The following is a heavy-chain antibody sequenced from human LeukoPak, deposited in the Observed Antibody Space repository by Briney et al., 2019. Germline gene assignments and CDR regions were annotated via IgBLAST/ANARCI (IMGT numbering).Heavy chain of an antibody. J-gene: IGHJ4*02. CDR2: ISYDGNNE. V-gene: IGHV3-30*03. CDR3: TRVYDSSGYYYYFDY. CDR1: GFIFSSYG. Sequence: GGSLRLSCAASGFIFSSYGMHWVRQAPGKGLEWVAVISYDGNNEYYADSVKGRFTISRDNSKNTLYLQMNSLRAEDTAVYYCTRVYDSSGYYYYFDYWGQGTLVTVSS. D-gene: IGHD3-22*01.